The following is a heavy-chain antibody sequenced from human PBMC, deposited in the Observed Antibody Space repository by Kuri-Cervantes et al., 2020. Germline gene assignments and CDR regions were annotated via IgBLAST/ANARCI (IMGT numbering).Heavy chain of an antibody. CDR3: VREHNDDYSYYYMDV. CDR1: GYTFTGYY. D-gene: IGHD1-1*01. CDR2: INPNSGGT. J-gene: IGHJ6*03. V-gene: IGHV1-2*02. Sequence: ASVKVSCKASGYTFTGYYLHWVRQAPGQGLEWMGWINPNSGGTNYAQKFQGRVTMTRDTSIRTAYMDLSRLRYDDTAVYYCVREHNDDYSYYYMDVWGKGTTVTVSS.